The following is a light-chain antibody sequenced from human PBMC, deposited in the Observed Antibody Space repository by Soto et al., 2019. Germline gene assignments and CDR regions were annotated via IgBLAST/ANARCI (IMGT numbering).Light chain of an antibody. J-gene: IGKJ2*01. CDR1: QSISSR. V-gene: IGKV1-5*03. CDR3: QQYESSAPYT. CDR2: QAS. Sequence: DIQMTQSPSTLSASVGDKVTITCRASQSISSRLAWFQQKPGKAPKVLIYQASSVENGVPSRFXGSGSGTEFTLTISSLQPDDSATYYCQQYESSAPYTFGQGTKLEIK.